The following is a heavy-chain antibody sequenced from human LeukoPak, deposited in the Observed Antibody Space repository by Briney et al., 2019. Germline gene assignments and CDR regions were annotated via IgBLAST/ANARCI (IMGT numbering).Heavy chain of an antibody. D-gene: IGHD3-10*01. V-gene: IGHV4-30-2*01. CDR1: GGSISSGGYS. CDR3: ARHPELPWFGEPPYYFDY. J-gene: IGHJ4*02. CDR2: IYHSGST. Sequence: PSETLSLTCAVSGGSISSGGYSWSWIRQPPGKGLEWIGYIYHSGSTYYNPSLKSRVTISVDRSKNQFSLKLSSVTAADTAVYYCARHPELPWFGEPPYYFDYWGQGTLVTVSS.